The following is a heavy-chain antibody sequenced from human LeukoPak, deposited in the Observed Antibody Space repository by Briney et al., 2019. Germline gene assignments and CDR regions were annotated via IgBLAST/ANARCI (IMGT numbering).Heavy chain of an antibody. CDR3: TRDLTGHYSIDY. CDR2: ISNNGRNK. J-gene: IGHJ4*02. CDR1: GFTFSTYA. Sequence: VGSLRLSCAASGFTFSTYAIHWVRQAPGKGLEWVAFISNNGRNKDYADSVKGRFTISRDNSKNTLYLQVTSLRPDDTAVYYCTRDLTGHYSIDYWGQGTLVTVSS. D-gene: IGHD3-22*01. V-gene: IGHV3-30*04.